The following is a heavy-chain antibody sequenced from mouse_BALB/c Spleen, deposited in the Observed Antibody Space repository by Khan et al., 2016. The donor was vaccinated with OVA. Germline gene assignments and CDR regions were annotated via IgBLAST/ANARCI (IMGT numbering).Heavy chain of an antibody. CDR3: ARHYYVPHLYWSFAV. CDR2: IFTGDDST. V-gene: IGHV1-85*01. CDR1: GYTFTSYD. J-gene: IGHJ1*01. D-gene: IGHD1-1*02. Sequence: QVQLQQSGAELVKPGASVKLSCKASGYTFTSYDINWVRQRPEQGREWSGWIFTGDDSTKYNEKFKGKATMTTDKSQSTAYMQLSRLTSEDSAVYFFARHYYVPHLYWSFAVWPAGTTFTVSS.